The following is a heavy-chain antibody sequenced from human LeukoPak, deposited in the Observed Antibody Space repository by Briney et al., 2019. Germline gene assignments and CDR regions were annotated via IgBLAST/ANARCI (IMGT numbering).Heavy chain of an antibody. CDR3: ARDRNRLMYYYDCSGYSVYMDL. CDR2: IYTSGST. CDR1: GGSISSYY. Sequence: SETLSLTCTVSGGSISSYYWSWIRQPAGKGLEWIGRIYTSGSTNYNPSLKSRVTMSVDTSKNQFSLKLSSVTAADTAVYYCARDRNRLMYYYDCSGYSVYMDLWGRGTTVTVSS. J-gene: IGHJ6*03. D-gene: IGHD3-22*01. V-gene: IGHV4-4*07.